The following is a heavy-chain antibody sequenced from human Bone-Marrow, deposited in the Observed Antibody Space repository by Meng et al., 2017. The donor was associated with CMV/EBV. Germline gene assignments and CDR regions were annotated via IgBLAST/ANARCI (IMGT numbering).Heavy chain of an antibody. V-gene: IGHV1-2*02. CDR2: INPNSGGT. CDR1: GYTFTGYY. J-gene: IGHJ5*02. Sequence: ASVKVSCKASGYTFTGYYMHWVRQAPGQGLEWMGWINPNSGGTNYAQKFQGRVTMTRDTSISTAYMELSRLRSDDTAVYYCARGRYCSSTSCHFPFDPWGQGPLVTVYS. D-gene: IGHD2-2*01. CDR3: ARGRYCSSTSCHFPFDP.